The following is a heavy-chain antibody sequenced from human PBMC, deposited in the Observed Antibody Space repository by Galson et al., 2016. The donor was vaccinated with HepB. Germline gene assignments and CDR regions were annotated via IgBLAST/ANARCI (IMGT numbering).Heavy chain of an antibody. V-gene: IGHV3-33*08. Sequence: SLRLSCATSGFTFSNYGMHWVRQVPGKGLEWVAVIWYDGSNKYYAGSVQGRFLISRENSKNTLYLHRNKLRAEETAIYYCARSQRQDEYWTGDDCYGWGWFDPWGQGTRVTVSS. CDR3: ARSQRQDEYWTGDDCYGWGWFDP. D-gene: IGHD2-8*02. J-gene: IGHJ5*02. CDR2: IWYDGSNK. CDR1: GFTFSNYG.